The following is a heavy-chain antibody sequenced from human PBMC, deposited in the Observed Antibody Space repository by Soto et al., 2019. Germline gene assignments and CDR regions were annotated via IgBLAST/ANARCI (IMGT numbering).Heavy chain of an antibody. Sequence: KSSETLSLTCTVSGDSIDSSHYYWNWIRQHPEKGLEWIGYIHHSGSTYYNPSLKSRLAISVDTSRNQFSLKVSSVTAAGTAVYYCARGSMATLYFDYWGQGALVTVSS. CDR2: IHHSGST. J-gene: IGHJ4*02. CDR1: GDSIDSSHYY. D-gene: IGHD3-10*01. CDR3: ARGSMATLYFDY. V-gene: IGHV4-31*03.